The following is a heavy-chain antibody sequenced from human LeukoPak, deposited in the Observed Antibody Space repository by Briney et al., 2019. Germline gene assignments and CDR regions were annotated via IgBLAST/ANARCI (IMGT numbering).Heavy chain of an antibody. CDR1: GGSISSDY. V-gene: IGHV4-59*08. CDR3: ARLLGWSGPINWFDP. J-gene: IGHJ5*02. CDR2: VYYSGIT. D-gene: IGHD3-3*01. Sequence: PSETLSLTCTVSGGSISSDYWSWIRQPPGKGLEWIGYVYYSGITNYNPSLKSRVTISVGTSKNHFSLKLTSVTDADTAVYYCARLLGWSGPINWFDPWGRGTLVTVSS.